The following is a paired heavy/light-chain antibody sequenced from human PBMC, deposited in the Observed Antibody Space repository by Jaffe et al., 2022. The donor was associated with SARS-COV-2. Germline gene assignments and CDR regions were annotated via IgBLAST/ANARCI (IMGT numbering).Heavy chain of an antibody. CDR1: TLTFNSYS. CDR3: ARNWGRIRGEVGPFDS. D-gene: IGHD3-16*01. CDR2: ITAGTVDI. Sequence: QVHLVQSGAEVKSPGASVKISCKASTLTFNSYSIHWVRQAPGKGLEWMGWITAGTVDIQYSQNFQGRISITRDTSTTTFYMDLKNLRSDDSAVYWCARNWGRIRGEVGPFDSWGQGTLVTVSS. J-gene: IGHJ4*02. V-gene: IGHV1-3*01.
Light chain of an antibody. Sequence: DIVMTQSPESLAVSLGERATVTCKSSQSVLHRPTNKNYIAWYQKKSGQPPRLLIYWASSRQSGVPDRFSGSGSGTDFTLTISGLQAEDVAVYYCQQYYTTPPFFGGGTQVEIK. J-gene: IGKJ4*01. CDR3: QQYYTTPPF. CDR1: QSVLHRPTNKNY. CDR2: WAS. V-gene: IGKV4-1*01.